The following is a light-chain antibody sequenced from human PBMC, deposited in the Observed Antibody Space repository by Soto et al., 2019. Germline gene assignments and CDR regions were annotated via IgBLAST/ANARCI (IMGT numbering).Light chain of an antibody. Sequence: DIVMTQSPDSLAVSLGERATFNCKSSQSILDRSKNKYYLAWYQQKSGQPPKLLIYWASLREPGVPDRFTGSGFGTDFTLTISSLQAEDVAVYYCQQYFTSPWTFGQGTKVEI. CDR1: QSILDRSKNKYY. CDR2: WAS. CDR3: QQYFTSPWT. V-gene: IGKV4-1*01. J-gene: IGKJ1*01.